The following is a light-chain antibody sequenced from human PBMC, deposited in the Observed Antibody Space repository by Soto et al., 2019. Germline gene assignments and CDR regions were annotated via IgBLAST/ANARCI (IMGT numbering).Light chain of an antibody. CDR3: QTWDTGTVV. J-gene: IGLJ2*01. CDR1: SGHSNYA. CDR2: VNSDGSH. Sequence: QPVLTQSPSASASLGASVKLTCTLSSGHSNYAIAWHQQQPEKGPRYLMNVNSDGSHTKGDGIPDRFSGSSSGAERYLNISSLQSEDEADYYCQTWDTGTVVFGGGTQLTVL. V-gene: IGLV4-69*01.